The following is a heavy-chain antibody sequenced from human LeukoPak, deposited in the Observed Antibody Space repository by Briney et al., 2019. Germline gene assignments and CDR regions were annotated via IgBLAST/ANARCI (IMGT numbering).Heavy chain of an antibody. CDR2: IYSDDTT. CDR3: AKDQGVVVTGYDY. D-gene: IGHD2-21*02. Sequence: PGGSLRLSCAVSGFTVSGNYMSWIRQAPGKGLEWVSLIYSDDTTLYADSVKGRFTISRDNSKNTLYLQMNSLRAEDTAVYYCAKDQGVVVTGYDYWGQGTLVTVSS. V-gene: IGHV3-53*01. CDR1: GFTVSGNY. J-gene: IGHJ4*02.